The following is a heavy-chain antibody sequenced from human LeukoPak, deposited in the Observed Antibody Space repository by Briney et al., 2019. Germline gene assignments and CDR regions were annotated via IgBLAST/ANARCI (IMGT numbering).Heavy chain of an antibody. CDR3: ARAGDSSGYCDS. D-gene: IGHD3-22*01. V-gene: IGHV4-34*01. CDR1: GGSFSGYY. CDR2: INHSGST. Sequence: SETLSLTCAVYGGSFSGYYWSWIRQPPGKGLGWIGEINHSGSTNYSPSLKSRVTISVDTSKNQFSLKLSSVTAADTAVYYCARAGDSSGYCDSWGQGTLVTVSS. J-gene: IGHJ4*02.